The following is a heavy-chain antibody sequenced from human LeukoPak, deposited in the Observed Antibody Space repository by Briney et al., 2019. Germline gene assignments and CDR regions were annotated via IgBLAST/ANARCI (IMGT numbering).Heavy chain of an antibody. V-gene: IGHV3-64D*06. D-gene: IGHD2-21*02. Sequence: GGSLRLSCSASGFTFSSYAMHWVRQAPGKGLEYVSAISSSGGSTYYADSVKGRFTISRDNSKNTLYLQMSSLRPEDTAVYYCVKGIVVVTARAFDYWGQGTLVTVSS. CDR3: VKGIVVVTARAFDY. CDR1: GFTFSSYA. CDR2: ISSSGGST. J-gene: IGHJ4*02.